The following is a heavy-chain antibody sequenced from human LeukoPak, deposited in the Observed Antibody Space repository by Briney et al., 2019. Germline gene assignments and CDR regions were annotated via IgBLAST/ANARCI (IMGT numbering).Heavy chain of an antibody. CDR2: MGKTAGDT. CDR1: GFTFKIYD. CDR3: ARVAAGFDD. V-gene: IGHV3-13*04. D-gene: IGHD6-13*01. Sequence: GSLSLYFAASGFTFKIYDILWVRQATGKGLEWVSGMGKTAGDTYYSGSVKGRFTISRENAENSVYLEMNSLEAGDTAVYYCARVAAGFDDWGQETLVSVSS. J-gene: IGHJ4*02.